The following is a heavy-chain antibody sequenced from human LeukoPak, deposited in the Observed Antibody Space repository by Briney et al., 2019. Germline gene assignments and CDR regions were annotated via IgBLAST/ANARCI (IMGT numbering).Heavy chain of an antibody. V-gene: IGHV1-2*02. CDR3: ARDGQLDSFDY. Sequence: ASVKVSCKASEYSFTSYYMHWLRQAPGQGLEWMGWINPNSGGTNFAQKFQGRVTMTRDTSISTAYMELSRLRSDDTAVYYCARDGQLDSFDYWGQGTLVTVSS. CDR2: INPNSGGT. J-gene: IGHJ4*02. D-gene: IGHD6-13*01. CDR1: EYSFTSYY.